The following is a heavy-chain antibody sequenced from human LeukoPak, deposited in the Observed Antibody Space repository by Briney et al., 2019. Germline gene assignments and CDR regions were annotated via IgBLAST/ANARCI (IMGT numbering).Heavy chain of an antibody. J-gene: IGHJ4*02. D-gene: IGHD5-12*01. CDR2: IYSGGST. CDR1: GFTFSSYW. Sequence: GGSLRLSCAASGFTFSSYWMSWVRQAPGKGLEWVSVIYSGGSTYYADSVKGRFTISRDNSKNTLYLQMNSLRAEDTAVYYCARDLRGYSGPFYWGQGTLVTVSS. CDR3: ARDLRGYSGPFY. V-gene: IGHV3-53*01.